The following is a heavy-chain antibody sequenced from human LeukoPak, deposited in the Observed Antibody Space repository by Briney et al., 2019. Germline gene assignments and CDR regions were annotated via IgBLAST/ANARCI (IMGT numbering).Heavy chain of an antibody. CDR1: RFTLSSYE. Sequence: PGGSLRLSCAASRFTLSSYEMIWVRLAPGKGLEWISYISRTGNSIYYADSVKGRFTISRDSAKNSLYLQMNSLRAEDTAVYYCARGPLSSNWYVDYWGQGTLGTVAS. J-gene: IGHJ4*02. CDR3: ARGPLSSNWYVDY. CDR2: ISRTGNSI. D-gene: IGHD6-13*01. V-gene: IGHV3-48*03.